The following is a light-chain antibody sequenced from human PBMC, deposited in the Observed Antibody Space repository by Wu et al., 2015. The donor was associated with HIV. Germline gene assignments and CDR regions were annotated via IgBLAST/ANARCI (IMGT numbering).Light chain of an antibody. CDR3: QQSYSSPPIT. CDR2: AAS. J-gene: IGKJ5*01. V-gene: IGKV1-39*01. CDR1: QSISSY. Sequence: DIQMTQSPSSLSASVGDRVTITCRASQSISSYLNWYQQKPGKAPKLLIYAASSLQSGVPSRFSGGGSGTDFTLIISSLQPEDFATYYCQQSYSSPPITFGQGTRLEIK.